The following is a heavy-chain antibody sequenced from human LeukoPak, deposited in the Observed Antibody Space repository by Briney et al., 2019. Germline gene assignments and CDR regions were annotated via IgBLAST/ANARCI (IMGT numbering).Heavy chain of an antibody. CDR2: IYTSGST. V-gene: IGHV4-4*09. CDR1: GGSISSYY. CDR3: ARVRARYYYYYMDV. Sequence: PSETLSLTCTVSGGSISSYYWSWIRQPPGKGLEWIGYIYTSGSTNYNPSLKRRVTISVDTSKNQFSLKLSSVTAADTAVYYCARVRARYYYYYMDVWGKGTTVTVSS. J-gene: IGHJ6*03.